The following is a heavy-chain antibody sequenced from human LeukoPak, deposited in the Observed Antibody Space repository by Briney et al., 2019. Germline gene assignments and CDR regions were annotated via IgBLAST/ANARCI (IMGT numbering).Heavy chain of an antibody. CDR1: GFTVSSNY. Sequence: QAGGSLRLSCAASGFTVSSNYMSWVRQALGKGLELVAVISYDGSNKYYADSVKGRVTISRDNSKSTLYLQMNSLRAEDTAVYYCAKDRHYESNVLGYWGQGTLVTVSS. V-gene: IGHV3-30*18. J-gene: IGHJ4*02. CDR3: AKDRHYESNVLGY. D-gene: IGHD3-22*01. CDR2: ISYDGSNK.